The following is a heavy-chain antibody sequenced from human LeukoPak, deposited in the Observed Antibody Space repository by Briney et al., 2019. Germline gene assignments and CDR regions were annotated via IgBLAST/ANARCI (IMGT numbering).Heavy chain of an antibody. Sequence: GGSLRLSCAASGFTFSSYSMNWVRQAPGKGLEWVSSINSSSSYIYYADSVKGRFTISRDNAKNSLYLQMNSLRAEDTAVYYCARGPAVADYWGQGTLVTVSS. V-gene: IGHV3-21*01. CDR3: ARGPAVADY. CDR1: GFTFSSYS. J-gene: IGHJ4*02. CDR2: INSSSSYI. D-gene: IGHD6-19*01.